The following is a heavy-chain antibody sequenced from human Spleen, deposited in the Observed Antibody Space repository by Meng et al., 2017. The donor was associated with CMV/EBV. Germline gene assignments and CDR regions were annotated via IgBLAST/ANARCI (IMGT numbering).Heavy chain of an antibody. V-gene: IGHV4-39*01. CDR2: IHYSGGT. D-gene: IGHD2-2*01. Sequence: SETLSLTCSVSGGSISNRFYYWGWVRQPPEKGLEWIVSIHYSGGTYYNPSLKSRVTISVDTSKNQFSLNLNSVTAAETALYYCARLDCSSNSCYSFDYWGQGILVTVSS. CDR1: GGSISNRFYY. CDR3: ARLDCSSNSCYSFDY. J-gene: IGHJ4*02.